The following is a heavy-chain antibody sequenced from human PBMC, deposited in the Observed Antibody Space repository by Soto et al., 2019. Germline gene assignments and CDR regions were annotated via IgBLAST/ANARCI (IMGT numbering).Heavy chain of an antibody. J-gene: IGHJ4*02. Sequence: QVQLVESGGGLVKPGGSLRLSCAASGFPFSNYYMNWIRQAPGKGLQWVSYISSTSVYTNYADSVKGRFTISRDNAKNSLYLQMNSLSPEDTAVYYCVRDITPNIFASGSFTYWGQGILVTVSS. CDR3: VRDITPNIFASGSFTY. CDR2: ISSTSVYT. CDR1: GFPFSNYY. D-gene: IGHD3-10*01. V-gene: IGHV3-11*06.